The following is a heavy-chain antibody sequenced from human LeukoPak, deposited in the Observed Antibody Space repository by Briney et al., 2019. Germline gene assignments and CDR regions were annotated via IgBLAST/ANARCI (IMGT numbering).Heavy chain of an antibody. D-gene: IGHD6-13*01. CDR1: GFTLSSYA. Sequence: PGGSLRLSCAASGFTLSSYAMSSVRQAPGKGLEWGSAISGSGGSTYYADSVKGRFTISRDNSKNTLYLQMNSLRAEDTAVYYCAKDVYSSSWYYFDYWGQGTLVTVSS. J-gene: IGHJ4*02. V-gene: IGHV3-23*01. CDR3: AKDVYSSSWYYFDY. CDR2: ISGSGGST.